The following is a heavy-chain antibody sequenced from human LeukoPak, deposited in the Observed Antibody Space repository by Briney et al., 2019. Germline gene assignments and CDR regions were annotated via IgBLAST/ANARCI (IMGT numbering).Heavy chain of an antibody. V-gene: IGHV3-43*02. CDR2: ITGDGGST. D-gene: IGHD3/OR15-3a*01. CDR1: GFTFDDYA. CDR3: ARTGNFDY. J-gene: IGHJ4*02. Sequence: GGSLRLSCAASGFTFDDYAMHWVRQAPGKGLEWVSLITGDGGSTYYADSLKGRFTISRDNTINSVYLQMNSLRAEDSALYYCARTGNFDYWGQGTLVTVSS.